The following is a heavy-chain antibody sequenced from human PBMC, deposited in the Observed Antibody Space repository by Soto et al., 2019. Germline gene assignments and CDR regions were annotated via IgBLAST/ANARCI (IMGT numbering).Heavy chain of an antibody. CDR3: ARDLWFGESFRYYFDY. J-gene: IGHJ4*02. CDR2: IYHSVST. Sequence: SETLSLTCAVSGGSISSGGYSWSWIRQPPGKGLEWIGYIYHSVSTYYNPSLKSRVTISVDRSKNQFSLTSEDTAVYYCARDLWFGESFRYYFDYWAQGTLVSVSS. V-gene: IGHV4-30-2*01. CDR1: GGSISSGGYS. D-gene: IGHD3-10*01.